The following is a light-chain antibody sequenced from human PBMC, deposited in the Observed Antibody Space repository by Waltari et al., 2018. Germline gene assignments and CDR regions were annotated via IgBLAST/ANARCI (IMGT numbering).Light chain of an antibody. Sequence: QLVLTQSPSASASLRASIKLTCTLSSGHSSNIIAWLQQQPERGPRYLMKVNSDGTHSKGDDIPDRFSGSSSGAGRYLTMSSLQSEDEADYYCQTGGHGTWVFGGGTKVTVL. V-gene: IGLV4-69*01. J-gene: IGLJ3*02. CDR2: VNSDGTH. CDR1: SGHSSNI. CDR3: QTGGHGTWV.